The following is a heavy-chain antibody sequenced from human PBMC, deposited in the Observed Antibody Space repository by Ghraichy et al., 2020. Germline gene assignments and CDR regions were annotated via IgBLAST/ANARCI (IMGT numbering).Heavy chain of an antibody. CDR3: ARLYSGNYFDC. V-gene: IGHV3-7*03. CDR2: IKQDGSQK. Sequence: GGSLRRSCAASGFTFSSYWMSWVRQAPGKGLEWVANIKQDGSQKYYVDSVKGRFTISRDSAKNSLYLQMDSLRAEDTAVYYCARLYSGNYFDCWGQGTLVTVSS. J-gene: IGHJ4*02. D-gene: IGHD1-26*01. CDR1: GFTFSSYW.